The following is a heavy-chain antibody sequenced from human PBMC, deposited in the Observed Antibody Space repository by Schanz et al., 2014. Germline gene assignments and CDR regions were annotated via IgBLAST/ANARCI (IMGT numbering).Heavy chain of an antibody. J-gene: IGHJ4*02. D-gene: IGHD6-13*01. Sequence: EVQLVESGGGLVKPGGSLRLSCAASGFTFSSYGMNWVRQAPGKGLEWVSNINSSSTYIYYADSVKGRFTISRDNAKNSVYLQMNTLRAEDTAVYYCAKPPPGYMISWYTYYFVSWGQGTLVTVSS. V-gene: IGHV3-21*04. CDR2: INSSSTYI. CDR3: AKPPPGYMISWYTYYFVS. CDR1: GFTFSSYG.